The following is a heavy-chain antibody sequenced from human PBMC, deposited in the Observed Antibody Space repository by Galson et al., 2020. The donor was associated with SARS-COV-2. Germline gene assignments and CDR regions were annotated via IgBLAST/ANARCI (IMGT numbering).Heavy chain of an antibody. CDR3: ALSSRIQLWPRYWYFDL. Sequence: SVKVSCKASGGTFSSYAISWVRQAPGQGLEWMGGIIPIFGTANYAQKFQGRVTITADESTSTAYMELSSLRSEDTAVYYCALSSRIQLWPRYWYFDLWGRGTLVTVSS. CDR1: GGTFSSYA. D-gene: IGHD5-18*01. CDR2: IIPIFGTA. J-gene: IGHJ2*01. V-gene: IGHV1-69*13.